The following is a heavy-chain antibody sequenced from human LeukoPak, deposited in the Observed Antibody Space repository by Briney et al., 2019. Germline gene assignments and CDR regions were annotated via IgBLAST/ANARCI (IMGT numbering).Heavy chain of an antibody. CDR3: ARPYPRFGDAFDI. CDR2: MNPNSGNT. D-gene: IGHD3-10*01. V-gene: IGHV1-8*01. J-gene: IGHJ3*02. CDR1: GYTFTSYD. Sequence: ASVKVSCKASGYTFTSYDINWVRQATGQGLEWMGWMNPNSGNTGYAQKFQGRVTMTRNTSISTAYMELSSLRSEDTAVYYCARPYPRFGDAFDIWGQGTMVTVSS.